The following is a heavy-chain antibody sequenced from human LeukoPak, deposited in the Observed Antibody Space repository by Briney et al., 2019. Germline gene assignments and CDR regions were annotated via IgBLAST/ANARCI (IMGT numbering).Heavy chain of an antibody. D-gene: IGHD3-22*01. CDR2: ISDSGGRT. CDR1: GITLSNYG. CDR3: AKRGVVIRVILVGFHKEAYYFDS. J-gene: IGHJ4*02. Sequence: PGGSLRLSCALSGITLSNYGMSWVRQAPREGLEWVAGISDSGGRTNYADSVKGRFTISRDNPKNTLYLQMNSLRAEDTAVYFCAKRGVVIRVILVGFHKEAYYFDSWGQGALVTVSS. V-gene: IGHV3-23*01.